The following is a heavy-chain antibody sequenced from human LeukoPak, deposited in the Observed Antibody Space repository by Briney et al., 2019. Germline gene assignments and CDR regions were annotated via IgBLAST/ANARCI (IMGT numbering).Heavy chain of an antibody. CDR3: ARGEGGAVAYYFDY. V-gene: IGHV1-18*01. CDR2: ISTYNDNT. Sequence: ASVKVSCKASGYTFTSYGISWVRRAPGQGLEWMGWISTYNDNTNYAQKLQGRVTMTTDTSTSTAYMELRSLRSDDTAVYYCARGEGGAVAYYFDYWGQGTLVTVSS. J-gene: IGHJ4*02. D-gene: IGHD6-19*01. CDR1: GYTFTSYG.